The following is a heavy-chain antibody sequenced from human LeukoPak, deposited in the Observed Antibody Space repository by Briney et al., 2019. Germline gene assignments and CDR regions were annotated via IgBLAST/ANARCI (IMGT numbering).Heavy chain of an antibody. CDR2: IYDSGST. D-gene: IGHD1-26*01. CDR1: GYSISSVYY. Sequence: PSETLSLTCAVSGYSISSVYYWGWIRQPPGKGLEWIGSIYDSGSTYYNPSLKSRVTISVDTSKNQFSLKLSSVTAADTAVYYCAGQTDSGSYGGSYYYYMDVWGKGTTVTVSS. J-gene: IGHJ6*03. CDR3: AGQTDSGSYGGSYYYYMDV. V-gene: IGHV4-38-2*01.